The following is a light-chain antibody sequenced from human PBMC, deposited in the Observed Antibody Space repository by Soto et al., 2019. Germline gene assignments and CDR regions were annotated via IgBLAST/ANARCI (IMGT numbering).Light chain of an antibody. CDR3: QQYGSPR. CDR1: QSVSSSY. Sequence: ELVLTESPGTLSLSPGERATLSCRASQSVSSSYLAWYQQKPGQAPRLLISGASSRATGIPDRFSGSGSGTDFTLTISRLEPEDFAVYYCQQYGSPRFGGGTKVDTK. CDR2: GAS. J-gene: IGKJ4*01. V-gene: IGKV3-20*01.